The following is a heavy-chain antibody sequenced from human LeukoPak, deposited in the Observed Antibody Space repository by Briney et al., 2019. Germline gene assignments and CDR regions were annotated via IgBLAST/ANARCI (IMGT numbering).Heavy chain of an antibody. J-gene: IGHJ5*02. Sequence: ASVKVSCKASGYTFTGYYMHWVRQAPGQGLEWMGWISAYNGNTNYAQKLQGRVTMTTDTSTSTAYMELRSLRSDDTAVYYCARVWLPLNWFDPWGQGTLVTVSS. CDR3: ARVWLPLNWFDP. D-gene: IGHD5-12*01. CDR2: ISAYNGNT. CDR1: GYTFTGYY. V-gene: IGHV1-18*04.